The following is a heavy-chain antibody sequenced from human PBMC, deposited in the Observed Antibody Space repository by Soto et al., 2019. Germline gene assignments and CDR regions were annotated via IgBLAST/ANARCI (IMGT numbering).Heavy chain of an antibody. J-gene: IGHJ6*02. CDR3: AHDKADFWSGYPSLGYYGMDV. CDR2: IYWNDAK. V-gene: IGHV2-5*01. D-gene: IGHD3-3*01. CDR1: GFSLSTSGVG. Sequence: QLTLKESGPTLVKPTQTLTLTCTFSGFSLSTSGVGVGWFRQPPVNALEWLALIYWNDAKRYSPSLKSRRTITKDTTKNQVVLTMTNMDPVDTATYYCAHDKADFWSGYPSLGYYGMDVWGQGTTVTVSS.